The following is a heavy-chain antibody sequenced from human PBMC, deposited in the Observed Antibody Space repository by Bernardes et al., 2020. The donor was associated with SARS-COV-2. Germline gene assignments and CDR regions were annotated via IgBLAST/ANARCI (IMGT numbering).Heavy chain of an antibody. D-gene: IGHD5-18*01. CDR1: GGSVSSGSYY. J-gene: IGHJ2*01. CDR3: ARQVDTSLDWYFDV. CDR2: IYYSGST. V-gene: IGHV4-39*01. Sequence: SETLSLTFTVSGGSVSSGSYYWVLIRQPPGKGLEWIGSIYYSGSTHYNPSLKSRVTISVDTSKNQFSLRLRSVTAADTAVYYCARQVDTSLDWYFDVWGRGTLVTVSS.